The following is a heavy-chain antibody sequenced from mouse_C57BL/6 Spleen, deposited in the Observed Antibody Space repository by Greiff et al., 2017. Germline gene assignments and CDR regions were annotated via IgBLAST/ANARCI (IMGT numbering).Heavy chain of an antibody. Sequence: QVQLQQSGAELVMPGASVKLSCKASGYTFTSYWMHWVKQRPGQGLEWIGEIDPSDSYTNYNQKFQGKSTLTVDKSSSPAYMQLSNLTSEDSSVYYCSRYSNSLFDFCGQGTTLTVSS. J-gene: IGHJ2*01. CDR1: GYTFTSYW. D-gene: IGHD2-5*01. V-gene: IGHV1-69*01. CDR3: SRYSNSLFDF. CDR2: IDPSDSYT.